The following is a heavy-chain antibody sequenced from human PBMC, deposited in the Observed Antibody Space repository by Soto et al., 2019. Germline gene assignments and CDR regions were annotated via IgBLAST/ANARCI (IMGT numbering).Heavy chain of an antibody. CDR2: IYTSGST. D-gene: IGHD6-6*01. V-gene: IGHV4-4*07. CDR1: GGSISNYY. CDR3: AGGSYSISSWFDP. Sequence: SETLSLTCTVSGGSISNYYWNWIRQPAGKGLEWIGRIYTSGSTNYSPSLKSRVTMSVDTSKNQFSLKVNSVTAADTAVYYCAGGSYSISSWFDPWGQGTLVTVSS. J-gene: IGHJ5*02.